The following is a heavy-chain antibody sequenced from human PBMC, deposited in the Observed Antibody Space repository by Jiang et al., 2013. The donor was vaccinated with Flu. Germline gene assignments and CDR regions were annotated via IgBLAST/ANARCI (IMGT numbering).Heavy chain of an antibody. CDR2: ISYDGSTK. CDR3: AKSSSGYYRFDP. Sequence: VQLLESGGGVVQPGKSLRLSCAASGFIFRSYGMHWVRQAPGKGLEWVALISYDGSTKYFGDSVKGRATISRDNSKNILYLQLNSLRLEDTAVYYCAKSSSGYYRFDPWGQGTLVTVSS. V-gene: IGHV3-30*18. CDR1: GFIFRSYG. J-gene: IGHJ5*02. D-gene: IGHD3-22*01.